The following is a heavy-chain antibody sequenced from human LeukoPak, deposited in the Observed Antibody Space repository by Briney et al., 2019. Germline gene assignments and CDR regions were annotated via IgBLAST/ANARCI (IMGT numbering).Heavy chain of an antibody. CDR2: VSYDGNTK. Sequence: GGSLRLSCAASGFTFSSYWMSWVRQAPGKGLEWVAIVSYDGNTKHYADSVQGRFTISRDNSKNTLYLQMNSLGAADTAVYFCARSDSWRNSDHWGQGILVTVSS. V-gene: IGHV3-30*03. CDR3: ARSDSWRNSDH. CDR1: GFTFSSYW. D-gene: IGHD1-14*01. J-gene: IGHJ4*02.